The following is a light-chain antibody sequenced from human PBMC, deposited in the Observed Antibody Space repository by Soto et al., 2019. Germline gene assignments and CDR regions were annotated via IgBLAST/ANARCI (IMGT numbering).Light chain of an antibody. Sequence: IQMTHSPSTLSGSVGDRVTITCRASQTISSWLAWYQQKPGKAPKLLIYKASTLKSGVPSRFSGSGSGTDFTLTISSLHPEDFTTYYCQQNYNTLITFGQGTRLEIK. J-gene: IGKJ5*01. CDR2: KAS. CDR3: QQNYNTLIT. CDR1: QTISSW. V-gene: IGKV1-5*03.